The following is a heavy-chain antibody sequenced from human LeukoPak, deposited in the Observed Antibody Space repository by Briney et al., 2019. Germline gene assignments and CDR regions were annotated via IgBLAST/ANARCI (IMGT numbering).Heavy chain of an antibody. Sequence: PGGSLRLSCAASGFTFSSYDMHWVRQATGKGLEWVSAIGTAGDTYYPGSVKGRFTISRENAKNSLYLQMNSLRAGDTAVYYCARGFWSGYYRDMDVWGQGTTVTVSS. CDR2: IGTAGDT. D-gene: IGHD3-3*01. CDR1: GFTFSSYD. V-gene: IGHV3-13*01. J-gene: IGHJ6*02. CDR3: ARGFWSGYYRDMDV.